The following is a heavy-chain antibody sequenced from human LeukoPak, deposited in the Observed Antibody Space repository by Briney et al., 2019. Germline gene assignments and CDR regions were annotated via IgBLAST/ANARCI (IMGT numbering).Heavy chain of an antibody. Sequence: SGGSLRLSCAASGFTFSSYAMHWVRQAPGKGLEWVAVISYDGSNKYYADSVKGRFTISRDNSKNTLYLQMNSLRAEDTAVYYCARDRDIAAAADPNWFDPWGQGTLVTVSS. J-gene: IGHJ5*02. CDR2: ISYDGSNK. CDR3: ARDRDIAAAADPNWFDP. CDR1: GFTFSSYA. D-gene: IGHD6-13*01. V-gene: IGHV3-30-3*01.